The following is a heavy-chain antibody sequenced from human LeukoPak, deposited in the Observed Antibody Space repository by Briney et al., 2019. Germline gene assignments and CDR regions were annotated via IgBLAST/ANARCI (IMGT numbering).Heavy chain of an antibody. CDR3: ARSIQLWPHSTIDY. J-gene: IGHJ4*02. D-gene: IGHD5-18*01. CDR2: IYYSGST. V-gene: IGHV4-39*07. Sequence: SETLSLTCTVSGGSISSSSYYWGWIRQPPGKGLEWIGSIYYSGSTYYNPSLKSRVTISVDTSKNQFSLKLSSVTAADTAVYYCARSIQLWPHSTIDYWGQGTLVTVSS. CDR1: GGSISSSSYY.